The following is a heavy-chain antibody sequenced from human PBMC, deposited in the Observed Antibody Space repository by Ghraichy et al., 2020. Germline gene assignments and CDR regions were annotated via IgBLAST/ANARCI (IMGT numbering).Heavy chain of an antibody. CDR1: GFTFSSYD. V-gene: IGHV3-13*01. Sequence: GVLRLSCAASGFTFSSYDMHWVRQATGKGLEWVSAIGTAGETYYPGSVKGRFTISRENDKNSLYLQMNSLRDGDTAVYYCARDVHSSSIYGLDVWGQGTTVTVSS. D-gene: IGHD6-13*01. CDR2: IGTAGET. J-gene: IGHJ6*02. CDR3: ARDVHSSSIYGLDV.